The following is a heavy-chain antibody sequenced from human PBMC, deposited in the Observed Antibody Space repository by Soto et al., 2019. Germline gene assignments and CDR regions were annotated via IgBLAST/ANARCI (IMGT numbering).Heavy chain of an antibody. CDR2: IWYDGSNK. Sequence: GGSLRLSCAASGFTFSSYGMHWVRQAPGKGLEWVAVIWYDGSNKYYADSVKGRFTISRDNSKNTLYLQMNSLRAEDTAVYYCARDPSTSRFDYWGQGTLVTVSS. V-gene: IGHV3-33*01. D-gene: IGHD2-2*01. CDR1: GFTFSSYG. J-gene: IGHJ4*02. CDR3: ARDPSTSRFDY.